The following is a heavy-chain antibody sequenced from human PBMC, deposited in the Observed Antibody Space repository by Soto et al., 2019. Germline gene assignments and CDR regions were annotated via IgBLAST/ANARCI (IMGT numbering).Heavy chain of an antibody. J-gene: IGHJ6*03. CDR3: SKEMSPFGAFNYYYMEV. CDR2: ITWHSGNI. V-gene: IGHV3-9*01. D-gene: IGHD3-16*01. CDR1: GFTFDQYT. Sequence: EVQLVESGGGLVQPGRSLRLSCAASGFTFDQYTMHWVRQAPGKGLEWVSSITWHSGNIGYADSVKGRFTISRDNAKNSRFLQRNSLGGEDTALYYCSKEMSPFGAFNYYYMEVWGKGTTVTVSS.